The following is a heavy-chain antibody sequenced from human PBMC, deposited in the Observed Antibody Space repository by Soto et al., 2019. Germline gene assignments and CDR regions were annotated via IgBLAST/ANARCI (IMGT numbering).Heavy chain of an antibody. V-gene: IGHV4-31*03. J-gene: IGHJ3*02. D-gene: IGHD4-17*01. CDR3: ARYTTGATGAFDI. CDR2: IYYSGST. CDR1: GGSISSNNYY. Sequence: QVQLQESGPGLVKRSQTLSLTCTVSGGSISSNNYYWGWIRQHPGKGLEWIGYIYYSGSTYYNPSLKSRVTISVDTSKNQFSLKVSSVTAADTAVYYCARYTTGATGAFDIWGQGTMVTVSS.